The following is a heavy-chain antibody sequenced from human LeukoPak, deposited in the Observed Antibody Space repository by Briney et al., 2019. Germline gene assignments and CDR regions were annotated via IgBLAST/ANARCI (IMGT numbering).Heavy chain of an antibody. J-gene: IGHJ6*02. V-gene: IGHV1-2*02. Sequence: ASVKVSCKASGYTFTSYGISWVRQAPGQGLEWMGWINPNSGGTNYAQKFQGRVTMTRDTSISTAYMELSRLRSDDTAVYYCARSQYYDFWSGYYTYYYYGMDVWGQGTTVTVSS. CDR2: INPNSGGT. CDR1: GYTFTSYG. CDR3: ARSQYYDFWSGYYTYYYYGMDV. D-gene: IGHD3-3*01.